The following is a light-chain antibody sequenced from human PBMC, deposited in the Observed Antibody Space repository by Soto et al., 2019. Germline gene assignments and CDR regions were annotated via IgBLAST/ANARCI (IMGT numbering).Light chain of an antibody. CDR2: DAS. CDR1: QGISSY. V-gene: IGKV1-8*01. CDR3: QQYYSDWT. Sequence: IRMTQSPSSLSASTGDRVTITCRASQGISSYLAWYQQKPGKAPKLLIYDASNLESGVPSRFSGSGSGTEFTLTISSLQPDDFATYYCQQYYSDWTFGQGTKVDI. J-gene: IGKJ1*01.